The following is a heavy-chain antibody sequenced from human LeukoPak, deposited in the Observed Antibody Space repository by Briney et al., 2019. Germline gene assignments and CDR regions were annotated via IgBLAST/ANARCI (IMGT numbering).Heavy chain of an antibody. V-gene: IGHV3-53*01. CDR1: GFTVSTNY. CDR3: ARWEGSSWYFDY. D-gene: IGHD6-13*01. CDR2: IYRDGST. Sequence: PGGSLRLSCAASGFTVSTNYMSWVCQAPGKGLEWVSVIYRDGSTYYADSVKGRFTISRDNSKNTLYLQMNSLRAEDTAVYYCARWEGSSWYFDYWGQGNLVTVSS. J-gene: IGHJ4*02.